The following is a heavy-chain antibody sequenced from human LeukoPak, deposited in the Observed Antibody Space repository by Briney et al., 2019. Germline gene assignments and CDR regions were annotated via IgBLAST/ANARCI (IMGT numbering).Heavy chain of an antibody. CDR1: GFTFSSYA. D-gene: IGHD6-19*01. J-gene: IGHJ3*02. CDR3: ARFLGSSGWGNDAFDI. CDR2: MSYDGSNK. Sequence: GGSLRLSCAASGFTFSSYAMHWVRQAPGKGLEWVAVMSYDGSNKYYADSVKGRFTISRDNSKNTLYLQMNSLRAEDTAVYYCARFLGSSGWGNDAFDIWGQGTMVTVSS. V-gene: IGHV3-30*04.